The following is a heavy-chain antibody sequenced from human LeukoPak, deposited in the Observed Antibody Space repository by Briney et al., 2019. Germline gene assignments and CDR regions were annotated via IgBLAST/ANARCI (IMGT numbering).Heavy chain of an antibody. Sequence: SETLSLTCTVSGGSISSGDYYWSWIRQPPGKGLEWIGYIYYSGSTYYNPSLKSRVTISVDTSKNQFSLKLSSVTAADTAVYYCARELHDYAVSYYFDYWGQGTLVTVSS. V-gene: IGHV4-30-4*01. CDR3: ARELHDYAVSYYFDY. CDR1: GGSISSGDYY. CDR2: IYYSGST. J-gene: IGHJ4*02. D-gene: IGHD4-17*01.